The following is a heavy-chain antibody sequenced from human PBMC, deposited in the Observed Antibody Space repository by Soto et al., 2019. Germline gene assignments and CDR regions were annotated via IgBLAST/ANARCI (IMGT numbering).Heavy chain of an antibody. CDR2: IYYTGST. Sequence: QVQLQESGPGVVKPSQTLSLTCTVSGGSFSSGDYYWSWVRQPPGKGLEWIGYIYYTGSTFTNPSLKSRVSISIDTSKPQFSLKLSSVTAADTAVYYCARIHFGDEPSYYYYGMDVWGQGTTVTVSS. CDR1: GGSFSSGDYY. V-gene: IGHV4-30-4*01. CDR3: ARIHFGDEPSYYYYGMDV. D-gene: IGHD4-17*01. J-gene: IGHJ6*02.